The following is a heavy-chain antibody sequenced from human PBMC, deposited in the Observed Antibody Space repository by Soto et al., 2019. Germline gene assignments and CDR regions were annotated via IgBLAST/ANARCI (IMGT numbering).Heavy chain of an antibody. J-gene: IGHJ6*04. CDR2: IYSGGST. CDR1: GFTFSYAW. Sequence: EVQLVESGGDLAKPGGSLRLSCAVSGFTFSYAWMNWVRQAPGKGLEWVSVIYSGGSTYYADSVKGRFTISRDNSKNTLYLQMNSLRAEDTAVYYCARDVGVWGRGTTVTVSS. V-gene: IGHV3-66*01. CDR3: ARDVGV.